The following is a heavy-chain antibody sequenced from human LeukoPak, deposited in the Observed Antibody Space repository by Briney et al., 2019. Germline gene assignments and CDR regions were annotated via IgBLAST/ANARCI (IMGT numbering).Heavy chain of an antibody. Sequence: ASVKVSCKASGYTFTGYYMHWVRQAPGQGLEWMGWINPNSGGTNYAQKFQGRVTMTRDTSISTAYMELSRLRSDDTAVYYCARVRVRGVPYYFDYWGQGTLVTVSS. CDR2: INPNSGGT. CDR3: ARVRVRGVPYYFDY. V-gene: IGHV1-2*02. D-gene: IGHD3-10*01. J-gene: IGHJ4*02. CDR1: GYTFTGYY.